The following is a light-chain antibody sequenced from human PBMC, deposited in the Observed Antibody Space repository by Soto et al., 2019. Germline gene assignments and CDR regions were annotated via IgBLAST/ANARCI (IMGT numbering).Light chain of an antibody. V-gene: IGKV1-12*01. CDR2: AAS. CDR1: QYISSW. Sequence: DIQMTQSPSSVSASVGDRVTITCRASQYISSWLAWYQQKQGKAPQLLIYAASSLQSVVPSRFSGSVSGTDFTLTISSLQPEDFATYYCLQSNSFPHTFGQGTKLEIK. CDR3: LQSNSFPHT. J-gene: IGKJ2*01.